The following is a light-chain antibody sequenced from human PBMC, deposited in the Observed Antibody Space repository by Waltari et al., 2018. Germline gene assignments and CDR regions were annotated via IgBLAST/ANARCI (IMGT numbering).Light chain of an antibody. Sequence: QSALTQPASVSGSPGQSITISCTAVNSNVDILHLVSWYQHHPGRNPRLLIYEISQRPSVISNRVSGSKSGNTASLTISGLQPEDEADYFCCSFAGYGIYVFGSGTQVSVL. CDR3: CSFAGYGIYV. V-gene: IGLV2-23*02. J-gene: IGLJ1*01. CDR2: EIS. CDR1: NSNVDILHL.